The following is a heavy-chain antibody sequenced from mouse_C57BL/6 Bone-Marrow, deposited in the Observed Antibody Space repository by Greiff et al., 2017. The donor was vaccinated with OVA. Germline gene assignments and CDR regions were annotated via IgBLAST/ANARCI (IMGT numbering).Heavy chain of an antibody. CDR2: ISSGGSYT. J-gene: IGHJ2*01. V-gene: IGHV5-6*01. Sequence: DVHLVASGGDLVKPGGSLKLSCAASGFTFSSYGMSWVRQTPDKRLEWVATISSGGSYTYYPDSVKGRFTISRDNAKNTLYLQMSSLKSEDTAMYYCARDGYYDYFDYWGQGTTLTVSS. CDR1: GFTFSSYG. D-gene: IGHD2-3*01. CDR3: ARDGYYDYFDY.